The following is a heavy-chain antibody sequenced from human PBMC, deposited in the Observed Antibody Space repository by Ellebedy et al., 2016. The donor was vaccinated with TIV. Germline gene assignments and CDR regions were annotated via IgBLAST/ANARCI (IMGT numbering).Heavy chain of an antibody. V-gene: IGHV3-7*03. CDR3: ARDPNSPGDTGYGDY. D-gene: IGHD5-12*01. CDR1: GFTFSSHW. J-gene: IGHJ4*02. CDR2: INLDGSGE. Sequence: PGGSLRLSCAAFGFTFSSHWMSWVRQAPGKGLEWVANINLDGSGEYCVDSVKGRFTISRDNAQNSLYLHMNNLRAEDTAVYYCARDPNSPGDTGYGDYWGQGVVVTVST.